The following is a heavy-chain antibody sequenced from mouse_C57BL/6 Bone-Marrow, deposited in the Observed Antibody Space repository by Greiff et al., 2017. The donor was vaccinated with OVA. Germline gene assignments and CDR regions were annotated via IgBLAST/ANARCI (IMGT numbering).Heavy chain of an antibody. D-gene: IGHD5-5*01. CDR3: VRHGALYLYAMDY. CDR1: GFSFNTYA. CDR2: IRSKSNNYAT. V-gene: IGHV10-1*01. Sequence: GGGLVQPKGSLKLSCAASGFSFNTYAMNWVRQAPGKGLEWVARIRSKSNNYATYYADSVKDRFTISRDDSESMLYLQMNNLKTEDTAMYYCVRHGALYLYAMDYWGQGTSVTVSS. J-gene: IGHJ4*01.